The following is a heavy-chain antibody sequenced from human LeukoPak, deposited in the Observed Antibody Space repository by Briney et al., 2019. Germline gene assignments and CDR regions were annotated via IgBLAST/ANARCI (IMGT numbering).Heavy chain of an antibody. CDR1: GYTFTSYY. D-gene: IGHD2-21*01. J-gene: IGHJ4*02. Sequence: ASVKVSCKVSGYTFTSYYMHWVRQAPGQGLEWMGWINPNSGGTNYAQKFQGRVTMTRDTSISTAYMELSRLRSDDTAVYYCARERADCGGDCFNFDYWGQGTLVTVSS. CDR3: ARERADCGGDCFNFDY. CDR2: INPNSGGT. V-gene: IGHV1-2*02.